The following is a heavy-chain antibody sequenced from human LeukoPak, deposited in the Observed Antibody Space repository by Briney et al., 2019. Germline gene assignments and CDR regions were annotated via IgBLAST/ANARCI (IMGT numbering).Heavy chain of an antibody. V-gene: IGHV3-23*01. CDR1: RFTFSSYA. CDR2: VSGRGGSS. CDR3: ARDVVWATKYYFEY. J-gene: IGHJ4*02. D-gene: IGHD1-26*01. Sequence: GGSLRLSCANSRFTFSSYAMSWVRQAPGKGLEWVSAVSGRGGSSDSADSVKGRFTVSRDNSKNTVYLHMNSLRAEDTAVYYCARDVVWATKYYFEYWGQGTLVTVSS.